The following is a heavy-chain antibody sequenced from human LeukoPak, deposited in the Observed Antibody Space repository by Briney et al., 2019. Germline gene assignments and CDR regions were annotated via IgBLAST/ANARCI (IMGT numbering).Heavy chain of an antibody. Sequence: GGSLRLSCAVSGFTFSTYSMHWVRQAPGKGLEWVAVISYDDSNKYYADSVKGRFTISRDNSKNTLYLQMNSLRAEDTAVYYCARAPGYGAAYYFDYWGQGTLVTVSS. CDR3: ARAPGYGAAYYFDY. J-gene: IGHJ4*02. CDR1: GFTFSTYS. V-gene: IGHV3-30*04. D-gene: IGHD1-1*01. CDR2: ISYDDSNK.